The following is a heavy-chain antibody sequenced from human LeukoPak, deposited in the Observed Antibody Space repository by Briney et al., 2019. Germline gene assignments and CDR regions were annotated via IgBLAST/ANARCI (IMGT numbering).Heavy chain of an antibody. CDR1: GGSISSGGYS. V-gene: IGHV4-30-2*01. Sequence: SETLSLTCAVSGGSISSGGYSWSWIRQPPGKGLEWIGYIYHSGSTYYNPSLKSRVTISVDRSKNQFSLKLSSVTAADTAAYYCARSTMVRGMDYWGQGTLVTVSS. CDR3: ARSTMVRGMDY. CDR2: IYHSGST. D-gene: IGHD3-10*01. J-gene: IGHJ4*02.